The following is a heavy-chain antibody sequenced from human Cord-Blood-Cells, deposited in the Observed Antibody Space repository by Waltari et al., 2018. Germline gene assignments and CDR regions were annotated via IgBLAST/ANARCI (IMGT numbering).Heavy chain of an antibody. D-gene: IGHD3-22*01. J-gene: IGHJ6*02. CDR2: INHSGST. CDR3: ATLIADYYYYGMDV. CDR1: GGSFSGYY. V-gene: IGHV4-34*01. Sequence: QVQLQQWGAGLLKPSETLSLTCADYGGSFSGYYWRWIRQPPGKGLEWIGEINHSGSTNYNPSLKSRVTISVDTSKNQFSLKLSSVTAADTAVYYCATLIADYYYYGMDVWGQGTTVTVSS.